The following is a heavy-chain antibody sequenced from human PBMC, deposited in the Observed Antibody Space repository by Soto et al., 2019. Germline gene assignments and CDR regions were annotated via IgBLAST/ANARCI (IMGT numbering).Heavy chain of an antibody. V-gene: IGHV3-23*01. CDR1: GFTFSNYA. J-gene: IGHJ4*02. CDR2: ISGSGGST. CDR3: AKSPPPYSSSWYFDY. Sequence: EVQLLESGGGLVQPGGSLRLSCAASGFTFSNYAMSWVRQAPGKGLEWVSAISGSGGSTYYADSVKGRFTISGDNSKSTLFLQMDSLRAEDTAVYYCAKSPPPYSSSWYFDYWGQGTLVTVSS. D-gene: IGHD6-13*01.